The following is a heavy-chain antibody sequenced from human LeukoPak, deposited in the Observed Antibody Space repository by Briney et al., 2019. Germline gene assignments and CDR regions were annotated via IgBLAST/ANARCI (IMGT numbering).Heavy chain of an antibody. CDR3: ARGNYYYYMDV. CDR2: IKTDESST. Sequence: GGSLRLPCAASGFTFSSYWMHWVRQAPGKGLVWVSHIKTDESSTSYADSVKGRFTISRDNARNTLYLQMNSLRAEDTAVYYCARGNYYYYMDVWGKGTTVTVSS. J-gene: IGHJ6*03. V-gene: IGHV3-74*01. CDR1: GFTFSSYW.